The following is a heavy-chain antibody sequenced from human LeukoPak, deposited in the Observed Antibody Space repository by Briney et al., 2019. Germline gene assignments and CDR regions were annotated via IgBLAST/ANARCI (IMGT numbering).Heavy chain of an antibody. Sequence: PSETLSLTCAVYGGSFNNYYWSCIRHPPATGRECIVEINHSGSTKYNPSLKSRVTISVDTSKNQFSLKLTSVTAADTAVYYCARGTGFGVVFNYYQYYMDVWGKGTTVTVSS. CDR1: GGSFNNYY. V-gene: IGHV4-34*01. CDR2: INHSGST. CDR3: ARGTGFGVVFNYYQYYMDV. J-gene: IGHJ6*03. D-gene: IGHD3-3*01.